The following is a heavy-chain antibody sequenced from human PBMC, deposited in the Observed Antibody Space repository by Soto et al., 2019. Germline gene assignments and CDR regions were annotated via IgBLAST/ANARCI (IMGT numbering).Heavy chain of an antibody. CDR3: ARADPHYGSGSYYKPFDP. D-gene: IGHD3-10*01. V-gene: IGHV1-18*01. CDR1: GYTFTSYG. Sequence: QVQLVQSGAEVKKPGASVKVSCKASGYTFTSYGISWVRQAPGQGLEWSGWISAYNGNTNYAQKLQGRVTMTTDTSTSTAYMELRSLRSDDTAVYYCARADPHYGSGSYYKPFDPLGQGTLVTVSS. J-gene: IGHJ5*02. CDR2: ISAYNGNT.